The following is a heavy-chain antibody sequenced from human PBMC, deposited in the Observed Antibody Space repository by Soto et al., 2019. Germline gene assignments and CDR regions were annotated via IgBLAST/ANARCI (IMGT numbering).Heavy chain of an antibody. CDR1: GFTLSGSA. Sequence: GGSLRLSCAASGFTLSGSAMHWVRQASGKGLEWVGRIRSKANSYATAYAASVKGRFTISRDDSKNTAYLQMNSLKTEDTAVYYCTTLSRGVSEYYYYYGMDVWGQGTTVTVSS. J-gene: IGHJ6*02. CDR3: TTLSRGVSEYYYYYGMDV. D-gene: IGHD1-26*01. V-gene: IGHV3-73*01. CDR2: IRSKANSYAT.